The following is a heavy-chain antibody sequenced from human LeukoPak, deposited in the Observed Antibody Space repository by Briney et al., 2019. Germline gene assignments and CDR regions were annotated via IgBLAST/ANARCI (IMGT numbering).Heavy chain of an antibody. Sequence: GASVKVSCKASGYTLSKYGISWVRQAPGQGLEWMGWISAYNGNTNYGNTNYALRFQGRVTMTTDTSTSTAYMELRSLRSDDTAVYYCARDSGHMDVWGKGTTVTVSS. J-gene: IGHJ6*03. CDR3: ARDSGHMDV. CDR2: ISAYNGNTNYGNT. CDR1: GYTLSKYG. V-gene: IGHV1-18*01.